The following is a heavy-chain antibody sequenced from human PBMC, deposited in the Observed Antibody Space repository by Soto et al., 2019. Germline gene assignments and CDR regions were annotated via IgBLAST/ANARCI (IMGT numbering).Heavy chain of an antibody. D-gene: IGHD1-26*01. J-gene: IGHJ4*02. V-gene: IGHV1-18*01. Sequence: QVQLVQSGAEVKKPGASVKVSCKASGYTFTSYGISWVRQVPGQGLEWMGWISANNGNKNYAQKLQGRVTMTKDTPTGTADRELRSLRSDDTAVDYGARDRGSYALAYGGQGALVTVSS. CDR3: ARDRGSYALAY. CDR2: ISANNGNK. CDR1: GYTFTSYG.